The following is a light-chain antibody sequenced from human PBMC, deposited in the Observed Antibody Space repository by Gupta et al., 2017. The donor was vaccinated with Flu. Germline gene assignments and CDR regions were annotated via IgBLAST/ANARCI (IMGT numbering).Light chain of an antibody. CDR2: GDN. CDR3: QSYDSSLRGWDV. J-gene: IGLJ1*01. CDR1: SSNIGAGYD. V-gene: IGLV1-40*01. Sequence: TISCTGSSSNIGAGYDVHWYQQLPGSAPNLLIYGDNNRPSGVPARFSGSKSGTSAALAIAGLPAEEEADYYCQSYDSSLRGWDVFGSGTKVTVL.